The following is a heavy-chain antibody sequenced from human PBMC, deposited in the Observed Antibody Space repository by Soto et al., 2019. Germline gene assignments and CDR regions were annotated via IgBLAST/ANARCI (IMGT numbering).Heavy chain of an antibody. J-gene: IGHJ4*02. V-gene: IGHV4-31*03. CDR3: ARAPLGYSSGWGPFDY. CDR1: GGSISSGGYY. Sequence: SETLSLTCTVSGGSISSGGYYWSWIRQHPGKGLEWIGYIYYSGSTYYNPSLKSRVTISVDTSKNQFSLKLSSVTAADTAVYYCARAPLGYSSGWGPFDYWGQGTLVTVSS. CDR2: IYYSGST. D-gene: IGHD6-19*01.